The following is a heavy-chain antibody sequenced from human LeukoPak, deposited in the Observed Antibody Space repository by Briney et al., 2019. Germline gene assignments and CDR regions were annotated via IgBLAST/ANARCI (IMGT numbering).Heavy chain of an antibody. Sequence: SETLSLTCTVSGGSISSSSYYWGWIRQPPGKGLEWIGSIYYSGSTYYNPSLKSRVTISVGTSKNQFSLKLSSVTAADTAVYYCARQGIAAAGPFDYWGQGTLVTVSS. J-gene: IGHJ4*02. CDR3: ARQGIAAAGPFDY. D-gene: IGHD6-13*01. V-gene: IGHV4-39*01. CDR1: GGSISSSSYY. CDR2: IYYSGST.